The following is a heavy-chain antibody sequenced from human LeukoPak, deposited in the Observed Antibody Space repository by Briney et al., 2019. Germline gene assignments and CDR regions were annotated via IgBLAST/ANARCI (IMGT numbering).Heavy chain of an antibody. V-gene: IGHV3-53*01. CDR2: IYSGGST. J-gene: IGHJ6*02. CDR3: ARGRIAVAGALYYYYGMDV. Sequence: GGSLRLSCAASGLTVSSNYMSWVRQAPGKGLEWVSVIYSGGSTYYADSVKGRFTISRDNSKNTLYLQMNSLRAEDTAVYYCARGRIAVAGALYYYYGMDVWGQGTTVTVSS. CDR1: GLTVSSNY. D-gene: IGHD6-19*01.